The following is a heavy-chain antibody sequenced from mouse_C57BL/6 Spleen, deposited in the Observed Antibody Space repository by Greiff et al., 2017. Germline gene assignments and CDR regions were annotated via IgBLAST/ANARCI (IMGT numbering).Heavy chain of an antibody. CDR2: IWSGGST. J-gene: IGHJ1*03. V-gene: IGHV2-2*01. Sequence: VKLMESGPGLVQPSQSLSITCTVSGFSLTSYGVHWVRQSPGKGLEWLGVIWSGGSTDYNAAFISRLSISKDNSKSQVFFKMNSLQADDTAIYYCARRGDYYGSGYFDVWGTGTTVTVSS. CDR1: GFSLTSYG. D-gene: IGHD1-1*01. CDR3: ARRGDYYGSGYFDV.